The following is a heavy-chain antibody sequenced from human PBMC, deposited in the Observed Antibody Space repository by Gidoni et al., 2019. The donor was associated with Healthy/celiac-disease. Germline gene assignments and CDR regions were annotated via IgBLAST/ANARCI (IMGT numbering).Heavy chain of an antibody. CDR2: INPNSGGT. Sequence: QVQLVQSGAEGKKPGASVKVSCKASGYTFTAYYMHWVRQAPGQGLEWMGWINPNSGGTNYPPKFQGRVTITRDTSITTAYMELSNLKSDDTAVYYCARGPLDVGLGDAEDFFFDYWGRGTLVTVSS. D-gene: IGHD3-3*01. J-gene: IGHJ4*02. CDR3: ARGPLDVGLGDAEDFFFDY. CDR1: GYTFTAYY. V-gene: IGHV1-2*02.